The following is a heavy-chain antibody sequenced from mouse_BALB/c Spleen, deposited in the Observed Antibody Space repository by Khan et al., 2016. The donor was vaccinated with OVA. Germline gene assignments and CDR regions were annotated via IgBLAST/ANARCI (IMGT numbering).Heavy chain of an antibody. Sequence: QVQLKESGPGLVAPSQSLSITCTVSGFSLTGYGVNWVRQPPGKGLEWLGMIWGDGSTDYNSALKSRLNLSKDNSKSPVFLKMNSLQTDDTARYYCARAYYGNYREAMDYWGHGTSVTVSS. D-gene: IGHD2-10*01. CDR2: IWGDGST. CDR3: ARAYYGNYREAMDY. V-gene: IGHV2-6-7*01. J-gene: IGHJ4*01. CDR1: GFSLTGYG.